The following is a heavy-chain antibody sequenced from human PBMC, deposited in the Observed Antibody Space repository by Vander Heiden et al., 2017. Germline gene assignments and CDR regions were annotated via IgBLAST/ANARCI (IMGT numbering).Heavy chain of an antibody. J-gene: IGHJ4*02. V-gene: IGHV3-9*01. Sequence: EVKLVESGGGLVQPGRSLRLSCAASGVTFDDYAMHWVRQAPGKGLEWVSGISWNSGSIGYADSVKGRFTISRDNAKNSLYLQMNSLRAEDTALYYCAKDTLYDSSGYYDYWGQGTLVTVSS. CDR1: GVTFDDYA. CDR2: ISWNSGSI. CDR3: AKDTLYDSSGYYDY. D-gene: IGHD3-22*01.